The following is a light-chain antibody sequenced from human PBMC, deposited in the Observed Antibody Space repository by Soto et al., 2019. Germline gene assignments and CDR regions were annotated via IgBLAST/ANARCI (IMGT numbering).Light chain of an antibody. J-gene: IGLJ1*01. CDR2: DVS. V-gene: IGLV2-14*03. CDR1: SSDVGAYNY. CDR3: CSYASESTYV. Sequence: QSALTQPASVSGSPGQSIAISCTGTSSDVGAYNYVFWYQQHPGKAPKLMLYDVSNRPTVVSDRFSGSKSGNTSSLTISGLQAEDEADYYCCSYASESTYVLGPGTKLTVL.